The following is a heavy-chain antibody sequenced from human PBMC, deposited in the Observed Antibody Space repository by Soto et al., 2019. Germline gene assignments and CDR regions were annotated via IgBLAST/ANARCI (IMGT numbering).Heavy chain of an antibody. D-gene: IGHD3-9*01. J-gene: IGHJ4*02. V-gene: IGHV3-33*08. CDR1: GFTFSYYG. Sequence: QVQLVESGGGVVQPGGSLRLSCAASGFTFSYYGFHWVRQAPGKGLEWVAVMHTGGNEKYYVDSVKGRFTVSRDDSRNMVYLEMNGLRAVDTAEYFCARDADTTGHYSHFDLWGRGALVAVS. CDR3: ARDADTTGHYSHFDL. CDR2: MHTGGNEK.